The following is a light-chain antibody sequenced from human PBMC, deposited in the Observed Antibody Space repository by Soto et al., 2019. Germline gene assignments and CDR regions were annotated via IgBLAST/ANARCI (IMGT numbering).Light chain of an antibody. J-gene: IGLJ1*01. Sequence: ALAQPTSVSGSPGQSIAISCTGTSSDVGGYNYVSWHQQHPGKAPKVLISVVSNRPSGVSNRFSGSKSGNTASLTISGLQAEDEADYYCSSYRSGGTFVFGSGTKLTVL. V-gene: IGLV2-14*01. CDR3: SSYRSGGTFV. CDR2: VVS. CDR1: SSDVGGYNY.